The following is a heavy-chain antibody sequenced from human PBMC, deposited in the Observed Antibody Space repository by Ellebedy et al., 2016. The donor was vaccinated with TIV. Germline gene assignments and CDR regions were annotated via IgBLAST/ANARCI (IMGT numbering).Heavy chain of an antibody. CDR2: IYYSGST. CDR3: ARDNYDSSGPVDY. V-gene: IGHV4-31*03. Sequence: MPSETLSLTCTVSGGSISSGGYYWSWIRQHPGKGLEWIGYIYYSGSTYYNPSLKSRVTISIDTSKNQFSLKLSSVTAADTAVYYCARDNYDSSGPVDYWGQGTLVTVSS. D-gene: IGHD3-22*01. J-gene: IGHJ4*02. CDR1: GGSISSGGYY.